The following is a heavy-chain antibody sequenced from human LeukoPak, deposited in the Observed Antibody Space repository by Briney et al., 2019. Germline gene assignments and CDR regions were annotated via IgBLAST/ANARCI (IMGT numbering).Heavy chain of an antibody. CDR3: ARREGATSPFDY. CDR2: IYPGDSDT. Sequence: GESLKISCKGSGYSFTTYWIGRVRQMPGKGLEWMGIIYPGDSDTRYSPSFQGQVTISADKSISTAYLQWSRLKASDTAMYFCARREGATSPFDYWGQGTLVTVSS. D-gene: IGHD1-26*01. V-gene: IGHV5-51*01. J-gene: IGHJ4*02. CDR1: GYSFTTYW.